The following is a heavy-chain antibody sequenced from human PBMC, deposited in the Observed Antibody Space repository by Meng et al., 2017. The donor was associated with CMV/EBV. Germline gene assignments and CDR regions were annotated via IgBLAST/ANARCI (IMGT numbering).Heavy chain of an antibody. Sequence: SETLSLTCTVSGGSISSSSYYWGWIRQPPGKGLEWIGSIYYSGSTYYNPSLKSRVTISVDTSKNQFSLKPSSVTAADTAVYYCARKTGDDDAFDIWGQGTMVTVSS. V-gene: IGHV4-39*07. CDR1: GGSISSSSYY. J-gene: IGHJ3*02. CDR3: ARKTGDDDAFDI. CDR2: IYYSGST. D-gene: IGHD7-27*01.